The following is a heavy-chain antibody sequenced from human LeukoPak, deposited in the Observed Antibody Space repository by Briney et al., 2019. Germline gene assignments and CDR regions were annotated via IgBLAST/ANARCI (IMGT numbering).Heavy chain of an antibody. V-gene: IGHV1-8*01. Sequence: ASVKVSFKASGYTFTSYDINWVRQATGQGLEWMGWLNPNSGNTGYAQKFQGRVTMTRNTSISTAYMELSSLRSEDTAVYYCAREDGGYYDFWSGKGMDVWGQGTTVTVSS. CDR1: GYTFTSYD. J-gene: IGHJ6*02. D-gene: IGHD3-3*01. CDR3: AREDGGYYDFWSGKGMDV. CDR2: LNPNSGNT.